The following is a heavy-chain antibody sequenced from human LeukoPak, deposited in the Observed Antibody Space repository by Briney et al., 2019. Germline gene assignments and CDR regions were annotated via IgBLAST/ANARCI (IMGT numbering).Heavy chain of an antibody. CDR1: GFTFSSYA. V-gene: IGHV3-23*01. CDR3: AKEALGSSSPFDY. Sequence: GASLRLSCAASGFTFSSYALTWVCQAPGKGLEWVSSIIGSGESTYYADSVKGRFTISRDNSKNTLYLQMNSLRAEDTAVYYCAKEALGSSSPFDYWGQGTLVTVSS. CDR2: IIGSGEST. D-gene: IGHD6-6*01. J-gene: IGHJ4*02.